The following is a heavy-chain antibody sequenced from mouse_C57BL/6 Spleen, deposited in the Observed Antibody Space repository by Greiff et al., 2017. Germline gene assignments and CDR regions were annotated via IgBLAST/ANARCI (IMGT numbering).Heavy chain of an antibody. Sequence: EVQLQQSGPELVKPGASVKISCKAYGYSFTGYYMNWVKQSPEKSLEWIGEINPSTGGTTYNQKFKAKATLTVDKSSSTAYMQLKSLTSEDSAVYYCARESITTEGFFDYWGQGTTLTVSS. D-gene: IGHD1-1*01. CDR3: ARESITTEGFFDY. CDR1: GYSFTGYY. J-gene: IGHJ2*01. CDR2: INPSTGGT. V-gene: IGHV1-42*01.